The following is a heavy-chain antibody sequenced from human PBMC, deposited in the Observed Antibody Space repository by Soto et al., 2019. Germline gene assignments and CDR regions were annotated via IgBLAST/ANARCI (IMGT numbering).Heavy chain of an antibody. D-gene: IGHD3-22*01. CDR2: ISAYNGNT. CDR3: ARDQNYYDSSGPDAFDI. V-gene: IGHV1-18*01. J-gene: IGHJ3*02. Sequence: ASVKVSCKASGYTFTSYGISWVRQAPGQGLEWMGWISAYNGNTNYAQKFQGRVTMTRDTSTSTVYMELSSLRSEDTAVYYCARDQNYYDSSGPDAFDIWGQGTMVTVSS. CDR1: GYTFTSYG.